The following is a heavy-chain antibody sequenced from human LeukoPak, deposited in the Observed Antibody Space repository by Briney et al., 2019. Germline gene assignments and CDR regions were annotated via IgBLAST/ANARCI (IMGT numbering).Heavy chain of an antibody. CDR2: ISGSGGST. Sequence: GGSLRLSCAASGFTFSSYAMSWVRQAPGKGLEWVSAISGSGGSTYYADSVKGRFTISRDNSKNTLYLQMNSLRAEDTAVYYCAREPPLVHYYYYGMDVWGQGTTVTVSS. D-gene: IGHD6-6*01. V-gene: IGHV3-23*01. J-gene: IGHJ6*02. CDR3: AREPPLVHYYYYGMDV. CDR1: GFTFSSYA.